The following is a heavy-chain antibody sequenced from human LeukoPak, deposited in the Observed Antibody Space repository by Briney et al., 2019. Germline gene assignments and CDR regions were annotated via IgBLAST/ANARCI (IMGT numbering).Heavy chain of an antibody. D-gene: IGHD3-3*01. CDR2: IIPIFGTA. CDR3: ARANGWSGPSDY. V-gene: IGHV1-69*05. J-gene: IGHJ4*02. Sequence: SVKVSCKASGGTFSSYAISWVRQAPGQGLEWMGGIIPIFGTANYAQKFQGRVTITTDESTSTAYMELSSLRSEDTALYYCARANGWSGPSDYWGQGTLVTVSS. CDR1: GGTFSSYA.